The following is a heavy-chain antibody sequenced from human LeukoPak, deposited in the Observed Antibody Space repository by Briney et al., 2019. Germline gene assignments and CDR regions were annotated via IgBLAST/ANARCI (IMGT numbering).Heavy chain of an antibody. CDR3: ASGTRYCSSISCYNNYFDY. V-gene: IGHV3-23*01. J-gene: IGHJ4*02. CDR1: GFTFSSYA. D-gene: IGHD2-2*02. Sequence: PGGSLRLSCAASGFTFSSYAMSWVRQAPGKGLEWVSSISGSGGSTYYADSVKGRFTISRDNSKNTLSLQMNSLRAEDTAVYYCASGTRYCSSISCYNNYFDYWGQGTLVTVSS. CDR2: ISGSGGST.